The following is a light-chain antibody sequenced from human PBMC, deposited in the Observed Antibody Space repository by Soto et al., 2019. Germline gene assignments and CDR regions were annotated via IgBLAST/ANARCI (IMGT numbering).Light chain of an antibody. J-gene: IGKJ5*01. CDR3: QQRSNWPIT. CDR2: DAS. Sequence: VMTQSPATLSVSPGERAALSCMASQSVSSYLSWYQQKPGQAPRLLIYDASNRATGIPARFSGSGSGTDFTLTISSLEPEDFAVYYCQQRSNWPITFGQGTRLEIK. CDR1: QSVSSY. V-gene: IGKV3-11*01.